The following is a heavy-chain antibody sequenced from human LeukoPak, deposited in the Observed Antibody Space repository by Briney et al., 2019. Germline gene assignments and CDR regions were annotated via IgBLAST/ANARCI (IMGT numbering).Heavy chain of an antibody. CDR1: GYTFTSYG. CDR2: FGAYNGNT. CDR3: ARRLGYYYDSSGYYSFDY. D-gene: IGHD3-22*01. Sequence: ASVKVSCKASGYTFTSYGISWVRQAPGQGLEWMGWFGAYNGNTNYAQKLQGRVTMTTDTSTSTAYMELRSLRSDDTAVYYCARRLGYYYDSSGYYSFDYWGQGTLVTVSS. J-gene: IGHJ4*02. V-gene: IGHV1-18*01.